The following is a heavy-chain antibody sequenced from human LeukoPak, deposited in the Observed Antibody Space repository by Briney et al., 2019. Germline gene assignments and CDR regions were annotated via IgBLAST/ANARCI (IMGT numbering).Heavy chain of an antibody. CDR1: GFTFSSYS. V-gene: IGHV3-48*04. D-gene: IGHD3-9*01. CDR2: ISSSGSTI. Sequence: PGGSLRLSCAASGFTFSSYSMNWVRQAPGKGLEWVSYISSSGSTIYYADSVKGRFTISRDNAKNSLYLQMNSLRAEDTAVYYCARDNKGHGYFDWLVNRELDYWGQGTLVTVSS. CDR3: ARDNKGHGYFDWLVNRELDY. J-gene: IGHJ4*02.